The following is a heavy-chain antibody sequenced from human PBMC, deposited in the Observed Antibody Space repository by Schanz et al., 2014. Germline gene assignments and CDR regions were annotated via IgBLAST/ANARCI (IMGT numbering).Heavy chain of an antibody. D-gene: IGHD5-12*01. J-gene: IGHJ4*02. CDR3: ARDFSAYVGNYFDY. Sequence: QVQLVQSGAEVKKPGASVKVSCKASGYTFTDYGLSWVRQAPGQGLEWMGWINPNSGDTNYAQKFQGWVTMTTDTSTGTAYMELTSLRFDDTAVYYCARDFSAYVGNYFDYWGQGTLVTVSS. V-gene: IGHV1-18*01. CDR1: GYTFTDYG. CDR2: INPNSGDT.